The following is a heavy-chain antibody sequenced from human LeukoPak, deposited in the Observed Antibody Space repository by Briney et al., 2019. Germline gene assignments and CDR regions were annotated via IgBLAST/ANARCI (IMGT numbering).Heavy chain of an antibody. CDR3: AKDTSLGGDYGSLDY. Sequence: SLRLSCAASGFTFDDYAMQWVRQAPGKGLEWVSDISWNSGAIVYADSVKGRFTISRDNAKNSLYLQMNSLRAEDTALYYCAKDTSLGGDYGSLDYWDQGTLVTVSS. CDR2: ISWNSGAI. D-gene: IGHD4-17*01. CDR1: GFTFDDYA. V-gene: IGHV3-9*01. J-gene: IGHJ4*02.